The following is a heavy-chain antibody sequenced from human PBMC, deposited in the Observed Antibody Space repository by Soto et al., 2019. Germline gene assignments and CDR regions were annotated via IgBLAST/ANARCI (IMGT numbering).Heavy chain of an antibody. D-gene: IGHD3-10*01. V-gene: IGHV1-58*01. CDR2: IVVGSGNT. J-gene: IGHJ6*02. Sequence: SVKVSCKASGFTFTSSAVQWVRQSRGQRLEWIGWIVVGSGNTNYAQKFQERVTITRDMSTSTAYMELSSLRSEDTAVYYCAAADGSGSRFYYYYYGMDVWGQGTTVTVSS. CDR3: AAADGSGSRFYYYYYGMDV. CDR1: GFTFTSSA.